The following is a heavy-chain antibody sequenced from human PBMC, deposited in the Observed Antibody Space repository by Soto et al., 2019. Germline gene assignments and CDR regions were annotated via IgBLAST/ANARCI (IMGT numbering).Heavy chain of an antibody. V-gene: IGHV3-53*01. J-gene: IGHJ6*02. CDR3: ARDFSGYSHYYGMDV. Sequence: GGYLRLSCAASGFTVSSNYMSWVRQAPGKGLEWVSVIYSGGSTYYADSVKGRFTISRDNSKNTLYLQMNSLRAEDTAVYYCARDFSGYSHYYGMDVWCPGTTLTVSS. CDR2: IYSGGST. D-gene: IGHD1-26*01. CDR1: GFTVSSNY.